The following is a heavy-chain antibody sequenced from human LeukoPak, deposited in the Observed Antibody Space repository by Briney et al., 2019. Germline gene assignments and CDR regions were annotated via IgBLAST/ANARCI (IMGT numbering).Heavy chain of an antibody. D-gene: IGHD6-6*01. CDR2: IYYSGST. V-gene: IGHV4-39*07. Sequence: PSETLPLTCTVSGGSISSSSYYWGWIRQPPGKGLEWIGSIYYSGSTYYNPSLKSRVTISVDTSKNQFSLKLSSVTAADTAVYYCAREEPIAARAGGVVDYWGQGTLVTVSS. CDR3: AREEPIAARAGGVVDY. CDR1: GGSISSSSYY. J-gene: IGHJ4*02.